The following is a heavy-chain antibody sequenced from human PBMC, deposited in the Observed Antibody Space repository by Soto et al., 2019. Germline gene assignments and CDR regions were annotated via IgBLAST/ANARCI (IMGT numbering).Heavy chain of an antibody. Sequence: SETLSLTCTVSGGSISSSSYYWGWIRQPPEKGLEWIGSIYYSGSTYYNPSLKSRVTISVDTSKNQFSLKLSSVTAADTAVYYCARLSVAAGSFDYWGQGTLVTVSS. J-gene: IGHJ4*02. CDR1: GGSISSSSYY. V-gene: IGHV4-39*01. CDR3: ARLSVAAGSFDY. CDR2: IYYSGST. D-gene: IGHD6-13*01.